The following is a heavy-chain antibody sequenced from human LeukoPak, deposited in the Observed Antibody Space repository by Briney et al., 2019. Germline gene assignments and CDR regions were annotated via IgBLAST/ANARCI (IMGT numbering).Heavy chain of an antibody. CDR3: AHRSRSSSWYNSVFDC. CDR1: GFSLSTSGVG. CDR2: IYWDDDK. Sequence: SGPTLVNPTQTLTLTCTFSGFSLSTSGVGVGWIRQPPGKALEWLALIYWDDDKRYSPYQKSRLTITKDTSKNQVVLTMTNMDPVDTATYYCAHRSRSSSWYNSVFDCWGQGTLVTVSS. J-gene: IGHJ4*02. V-gene: IGHV2-5*02. D-gene: IGHD6-13*01.